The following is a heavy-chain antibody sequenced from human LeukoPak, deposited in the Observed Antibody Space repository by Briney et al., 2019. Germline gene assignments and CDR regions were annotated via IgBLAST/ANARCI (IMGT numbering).Heavy chain of an antibody. V-gene: IGHV3-66*01. D-gene: IGHD5-12*01. J-gene: IGHJ4*02. CDR1: GFTVSSNY. CDR3: AGGMGGYGGYDY. Sequence: PGGSLRLSCAASGFTVSSNYMSWVRQAPGKGLEWVSVIYSGGSSYYTDSVKGRFTISRDNSKNTVYLQMNSLRVEDTAVYYCAGGMGGYGGYDYWGQGTLVTVSS. CDR2: IYSGGSS.